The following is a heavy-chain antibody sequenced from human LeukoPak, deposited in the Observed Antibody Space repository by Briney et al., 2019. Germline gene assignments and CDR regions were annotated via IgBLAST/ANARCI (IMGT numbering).Heavy chain of an antibody. Sequence: KAGGSLRLSCGASGFTFSSYSMTWVRQAPGKGLEWVSSITISSNFIYYADSVKGRFTISRDNAKSSLFLQMNSLRAEDTAVYFCARDGHGDGFLTGYSYFGMDVWGQRTTVTVSS. CDR1: GFTFSSYS. D-gene: IGHD3-9*01. CDR3: ARDGHGDGFLTGYSYFGMDV. CDR2: ITISSNFI. V-gene: IGHV3-21*01. J-gene: IGHJ6*02.